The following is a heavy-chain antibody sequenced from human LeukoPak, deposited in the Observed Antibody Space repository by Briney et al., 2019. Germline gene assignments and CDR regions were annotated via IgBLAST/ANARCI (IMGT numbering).Heavy chain of an antibody. CDR1: GGSISSGGYY. Sequence: SQTLSLTCTVSGGSISSGGYYWSWIRQPPGKGLEWVGYIYYSGNAIYNPFLKSRATIAIGTSKNQFSLKLSSVTAADTAVYYCARHGGSWTFDYWGQGTLVTVSS. D-gene: IGHD6-13*01. CDR3: ARHGGSWTFDY. V-gene: IGHV4-61*08. CDR2: IYYSGNA. J-gene: IGHJ4*02.